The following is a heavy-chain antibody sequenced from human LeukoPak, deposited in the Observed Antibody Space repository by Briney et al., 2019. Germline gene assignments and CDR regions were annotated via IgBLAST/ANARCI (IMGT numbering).Heavy chain of an antibody. CDR1: GFTFSSYA. Sequence: GGSLRLSCAASGFTFSSYAMHWVRQAPGKGLEWVAVISYDGSNKYYADSVQGRFTIARDNSKNTLYLQMNSLRAEDTAVYYCARDKEVADTAMVFDYWGQGALVTVSS. D-gene: IGHD5-18*01. CDR2: ISYDGSNK. J-gene: IGHJ4*02. CDR3: ARDKEVADTAMVFDY. V-gene: IGHV3-30-3*01.